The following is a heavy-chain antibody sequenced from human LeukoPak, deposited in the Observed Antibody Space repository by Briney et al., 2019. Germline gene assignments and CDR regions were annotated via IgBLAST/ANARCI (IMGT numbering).Heavy chain of an antibody. V-gene: IGHV3-66*02. Sequence: GGSLRLSCAASGFTVSSNYMNWVRQAPGKGLEWVSVIYSGGSTYYADSVKGRFTISRDNSKNTLYLQMNSLRPENTAVYYCARDRGSYAWDYWGQGTLVTVSS. CDR3: ARDRGSYAWDY. D-gene: IGHD5-12*01. J-gene: IGHJ4*02. CDR1: GFTVSSNY. CDR2: IYSGGST.